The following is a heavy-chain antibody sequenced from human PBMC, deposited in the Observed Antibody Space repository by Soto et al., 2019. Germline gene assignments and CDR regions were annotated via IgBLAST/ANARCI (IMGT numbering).Heavy chain of an antibody. J-gene: IGHJ6*03. V-gene: IGHV6-1*01. CDR3: AGTTSLQWYYMDV. D-gene: IGHD1-7*01. Sequence: QVQLQQSGPGLVRPSQTLSITCAISGDSVSSNSAAWNWIRQSPSRGLEWLGRTYYRSRWYNDYAVAGKSRITVNPDTSKNQFSLHLNSVTPEDTAVYYCAGTTSLQWYYMDVWDKGTTVTVSS. CDR1: GDSVSSNSAA. CDR2: TYYRSRWYN.